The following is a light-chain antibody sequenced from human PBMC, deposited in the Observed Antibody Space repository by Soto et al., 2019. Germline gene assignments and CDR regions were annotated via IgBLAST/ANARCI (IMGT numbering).Light chain of an antibody. Sequence: EIVLTQSPGTLSLSPGERATLSCRASQSVSSSYLAWYQQKPGQAPRLLIYGASSRATGIPDRFSGSGSGTDFTLTSSRLEPEDFAVFYCQQYGSSPITFGGGTQVEIK. CDR3: QQYGSSPIT. V-gene: IGKV3-20*01. CDR1: QSVSSSY. J-gene: IGKJ4*01. CDR2: GAS.